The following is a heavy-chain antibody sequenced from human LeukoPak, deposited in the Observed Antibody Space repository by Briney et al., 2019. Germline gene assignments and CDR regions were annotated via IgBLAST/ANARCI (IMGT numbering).Heavy chain of an antibody. V-gene: IGHV1-18*01. D-gene: IGHD3-3*01. CDR1: GYTFTSYG. CDR2: ISAYNGNI. J-gene: IGHJ3*02. Sequence: ASVKVSCKASGYTFTSYGISWVRQAPGQGLEWMGWISAYNGNINYAQKLQGRVTVTTDTSTSTAYKELRSLRSDDTAVYYCARDFRGGRSGLDAFDIWGQGTMVTVSS. CDR3: ARDFRGGRSGLDAFDI.